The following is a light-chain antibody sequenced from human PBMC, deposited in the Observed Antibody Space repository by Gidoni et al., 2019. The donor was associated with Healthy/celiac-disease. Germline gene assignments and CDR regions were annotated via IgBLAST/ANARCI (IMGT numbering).Light chain of an antibody. V-gene: IGKV3-15*01. CDR3: QQYNNWRIT. Sequence: EIVMTQSPATLSVSPGERATLSCRASQSVSSNLACYQQKPGQAPRLLIYGASTRATGIPARFSGSGSGTEFTLTISSLQSEDFAVYYCQQYNNWRITFGGGTKVEIK. J-gene: IGKJ4*01. CDR2: GAS. CDR1: QSVSSN.